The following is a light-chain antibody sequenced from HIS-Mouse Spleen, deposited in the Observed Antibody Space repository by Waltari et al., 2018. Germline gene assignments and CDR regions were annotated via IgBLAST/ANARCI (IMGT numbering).Light chain of an antibody. J-gene: IGLJ3*02. V-gene: IGLV2-14*01. Sequence: QSALTQPASVSGSPGQSITISCTGTSSDVGGYTYVSWYQQHPGKAPKLMIYEVSNRPSGVSNRVSGSKSGNTASLTISGLQAEDEADYYCSSYTSSSSWVFGGGTKLTVL. CDR1: SSDVGGYTY. CDR2: EVS. CDR3: SSYTSSSSWV.